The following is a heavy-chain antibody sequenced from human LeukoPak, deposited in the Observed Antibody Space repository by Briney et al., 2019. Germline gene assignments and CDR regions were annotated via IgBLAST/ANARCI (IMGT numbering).Heavy chain of an antibody. CDR2: IYSGGST. CDR1: GFTVSSNY. CDR3: ARGRDVATGDY. J-gene: IGHJ4*02. D-gene: IGHD5-12*01. V-gene: IGHV3-53*01. Sequence: GGSLRLSCAASGFTVSSNYMSWVRQAPGKGLEWVSVIYSGGSTYYADSVKGRFTISRDNAKNSLYLQMNSLRAEDTAVYYCARGRDVATGDYWGQGTLVTVSS.